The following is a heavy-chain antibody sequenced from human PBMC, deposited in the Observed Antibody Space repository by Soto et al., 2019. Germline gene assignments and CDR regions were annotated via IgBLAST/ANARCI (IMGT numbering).Heavy chain of an antibody. Sequence: EVQLVESGGGLVKPGGSLRLSCAASGFTFSSYSMNWVRQAPGKGLEWVSSISSSSSYIYYADSVKGRFTITRDNAKNSLYLQMNSLRAEDTAVYYCARCAFYYDGSAYYSTWGQGTLVTVSS. CDR2: ISSSSSYI. J-gene: IGHJ5*02. V-gene: IGHV3-21*01. CDR3: ARCAFYYDGSAYYST. D-gene: IGHD3-22*01. CDR1: GFTFSSYS.